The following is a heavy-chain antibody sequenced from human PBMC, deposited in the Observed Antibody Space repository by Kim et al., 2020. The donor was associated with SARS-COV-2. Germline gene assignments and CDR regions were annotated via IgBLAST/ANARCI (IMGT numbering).Heavy chain of an antibody. Sequence: SETLSLTCTVSGGSISSYYWSWIRQPPGKGLEWIGYIYYSGSTNYNPSLKSRVTISVDTSKNQFSLKLSSVTAADTAVYYCARRSGIPSTWFDPWGQGTL. CDR2: IYYSGST. CDR1: GGSISSYY. CDR3: ARRSGIPSTWFDP. V-gene: IGHV4-59*08. J-gene: IGHJ5*02. D-gene: IGHD2-2*02.